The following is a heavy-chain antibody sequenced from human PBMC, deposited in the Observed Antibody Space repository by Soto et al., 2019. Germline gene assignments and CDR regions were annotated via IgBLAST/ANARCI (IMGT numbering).Heavy chain of an antibody. CDR1: GFTFTSSA. V-gene: IGHV1-58*01. Sequence: SVKVSCKASGFTFTSSAVQWVRQARGQRLEWIGWIVVGSGNTNYAQKFQERVTITRDMSTSTAYMEPSSLRSEDTAVYYCAAEPPPGYDFWSGYLSNYYYGMDVWGQGTTVTVSS. CDR3: AAEPPPGYDFWSGYLSNYYYGMDV. D-gene: IGHD3-3*01. CDR2: IVVGSGNT. J-gene: IGHJ6*02.